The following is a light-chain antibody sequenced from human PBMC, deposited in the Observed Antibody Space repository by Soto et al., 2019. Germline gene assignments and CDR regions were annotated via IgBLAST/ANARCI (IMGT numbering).Light chain of an antibody. CDR2: GAS. Sequence: EIVMTQSPATLSVSPGERATLSCRASQGVRSNLACYQQKPGQAPRLLIYGASTRATGIPARFSGSGSGTEFTLTISSLEPEDFAVYYCQQYGSSPRTFGQGTKVDIK. J-gene: IGKJ1*01. CDR3: QQYGSSPRT. CDR1: QGVRSN. V-gene: IGKV3-15*01.